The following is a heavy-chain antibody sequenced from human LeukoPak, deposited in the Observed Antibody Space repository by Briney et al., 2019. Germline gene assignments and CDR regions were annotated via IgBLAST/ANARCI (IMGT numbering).Heavy chain of an antibody. CDR1: GFTFSDYG. Sequence: GGSLRLACAGSGFTFSDYGMSWVRQAPGKGLEWVSGISGSGGSTYYADSVKGRFSISRDNSRNTLYLQMNSLRAEDTAVYYCAKGRIAPDDWGQGTLVTVSS. CDR2: ISGSGGST. J-gene: IGHJ4*02. D-gene: IGHD2-15*01. CDR3: AKGRIAPDD. V-gene: IGHV3-23*01.